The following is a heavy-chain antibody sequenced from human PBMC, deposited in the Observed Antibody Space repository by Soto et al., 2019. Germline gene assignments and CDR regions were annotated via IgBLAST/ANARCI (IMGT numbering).Heavy chain of an antibody. CDR1: GYTFTSYA. J-gene: IGHJ4*02. CDR3: ARENWNYGLQPTPLGY. V-gene: IGHV1-3*01. Sequence: ASVKVSCKASGYTFTSYAMHWVRQAPGQRLEWMGWINAGNGNTKYSQKFQGRVTITRDTSASTAYMELSSLRSEDTAVYYCARENWNYGLQPTPLGYWGQGTLVTVSS. CDR2: INAGNGNT. D-gene: IGHD1-7*01.